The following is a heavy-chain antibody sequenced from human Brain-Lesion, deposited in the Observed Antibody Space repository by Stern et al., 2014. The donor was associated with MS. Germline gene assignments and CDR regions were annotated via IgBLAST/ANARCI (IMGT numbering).Heavy chain of an antibody. V-gene: IGHV4-4*02. Sequence: QVQLVESGPGLVKPSGTLSLTCAVSGDSIRTSPWWSWVRPPPGKWLAWIGAVPHRGTTTYNPSLKSRVTISLDKSQNQFFLKLTSVTAADTAVYYCARASYNVLTDYYMGLIDYWGQGTLVTVSS. CDR2: VPHRGTT. CDR1: GDSIRTSPW. D-gene: IGHD3-9*01. CDR3: ARASYNVLTDYYMGLIDY. J-gene: IGHJ4*02.